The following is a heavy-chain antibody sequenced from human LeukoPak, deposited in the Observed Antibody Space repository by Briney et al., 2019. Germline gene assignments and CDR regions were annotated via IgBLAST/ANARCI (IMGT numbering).Heavy chain of an antibody. J-gene: IGHJ6*02. CDR2: IRWNSGSI. D-gene: IGHD1-1*01. V-gene: IGHV3-9*01. CDR1: GFTFDDYA. CDR3: AKALERRIYYYGMDV. Sequence: PGGSLRLSCAASGFTFDDYAMHWVRQAPGKGLEWVSGIRWNSGSIGYADSVKGRFTISRDNAKNSLYLQMNSLRAEDTALYYCAKALERRIYYYGMDVWGQGTTVTVSS.